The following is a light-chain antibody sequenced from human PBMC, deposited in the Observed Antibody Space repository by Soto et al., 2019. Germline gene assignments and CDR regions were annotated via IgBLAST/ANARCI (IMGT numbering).Light chain of an antibody. Sequence: AIRMTQSPSSFSASTGDRVSFTCRAGQDVGTYLAWYPQKQGKAPKLLIYAASNLHSGVPSRFSGSGSGTDFTRTISSLQPEDVATYYCLQDYNYTQTFGQGTKVDIK. CDR2: AAS. CDR1: QDVGTY. CDR3: LQDYNYTQT. J-gene: IGKJ1*01. V-gene: IGKV1-6*01.